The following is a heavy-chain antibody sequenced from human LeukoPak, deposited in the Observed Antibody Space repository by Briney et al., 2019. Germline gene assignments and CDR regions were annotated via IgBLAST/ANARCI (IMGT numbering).Heavy chain of an antibody. D-gene: IGHD6-19*01. J-gene: IGHJ4*02. CDR2: IYHSGST. V-gene: IGHV4-4*02. CDR3: ARDGSGWHAFDY. CDR1: GGSISSSNW. Sequence: SETLSLTCAVSGGSISSSNWWSWVRQPPGKGLEWIGEIYHSGSTNYNPSLKSRVTISVDKSKNQLSLKLSSVTAADTAVYYCARDGSGWHAFDYWGQGTLVTVSS.